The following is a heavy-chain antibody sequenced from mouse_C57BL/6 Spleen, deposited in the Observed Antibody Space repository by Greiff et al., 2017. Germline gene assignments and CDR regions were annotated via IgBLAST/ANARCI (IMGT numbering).Heavy chain of an antibody. D-gene: IGHD1-1*01. CDR3: ARWGLSSSDAMDY. CDR1: GYTFTSYG. CDR2: IYPRSGNT. Sequence: QVQLQQSGAELARPGASVKLSCKASGYTFTSYGISWVKQRTGQGLEWIGEIYPRSGNTYYNEKFKGKATLTADKSSSTAYMELRSLPSEDSAVYFCARWGLSSSDAMDYWGQGTSVTVSS. V-gene: IGHV1-81*01. J-gene: IGHJ4*01.